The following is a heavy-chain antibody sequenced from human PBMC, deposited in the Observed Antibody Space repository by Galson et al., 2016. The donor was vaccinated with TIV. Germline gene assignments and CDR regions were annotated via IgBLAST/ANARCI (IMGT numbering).Heavy chain of an antibody. V-gene: IGHV3-7*01. Sequence: SLRLSCAASGFTFSSYWMSWVRQAPGKGLEWVANIKQDGSEEYYVDSVKGRFTISRDNAKNSLFLQMNSLRAEDRAVYYCARDFPPGYGSSFNDYWGQGTLVTVSS. D-gene: IGHD6-13*01. CDR1: GFTFSSYW. CDR3: ARDFPPGYGSSFNDY. CDR2: IKQDGSEE. J-gene: IGHJ4*02.